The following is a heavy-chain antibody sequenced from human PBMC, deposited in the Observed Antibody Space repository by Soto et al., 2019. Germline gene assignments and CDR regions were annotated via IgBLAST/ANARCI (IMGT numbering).Heavy chain of an antibody. Sequence: SVKVSCKASGGTFSSYTISWVRQAPGQGLEWMGRIIPILGIANYAQKFQGRVTIIADKSTSAAYMELSSLRSEDTAVYYCAREASSSRPYDYWGQGTLVTAPQ. J-gene: IGHJ4*02. CDR1: GGTFSSYT. V-gene: IGHV1-69*04. CDR2: IIPILGIA. CDR3: AREASSSRPYDY. D-gene: IGHD6-13*01.